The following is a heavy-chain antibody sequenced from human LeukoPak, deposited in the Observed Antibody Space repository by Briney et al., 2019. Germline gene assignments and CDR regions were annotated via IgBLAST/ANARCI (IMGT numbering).Heavy chain of an antibody. Sequence: GGSLRLSCAASGFTFSSYAMTWVRQAPGKGLEWVSAISGSGGGIYYADSMKSRFTISRDNSKNTLYLQINSLRAEDTAVYYCAKWGDYDVLTGYYVSDYWGQGTLVTVSS. CDR3: AKWGDYDVLTGYYVSDY. CDR1: GFTFSSYA. J-gene: IGHJ4*02. CDR2: ISGSGGGI. D-gene: IGHD3-9*01. V-gene: IGHV3-23*01.